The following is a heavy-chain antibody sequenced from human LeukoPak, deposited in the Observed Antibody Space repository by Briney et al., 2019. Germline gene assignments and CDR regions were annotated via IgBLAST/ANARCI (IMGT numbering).Heavy chain of an antibody. Sequence: SGTLSLTCAVSGGSISSSNWWSWVRQPPGKGLEWIGEINHSGSTNYNPSLKSRVTISVDTSKNQFSLKLSSVTAADTAVYYCARGRGYSGYVGYWGQGTLVTVSS. CDR3: ARGRGYSGYVGY. J-gene: IGHJ4*02. V-gene: IGHV4-4*02. CDR2: INHSGST. CDR1: GGSISSSNW. D-gene: IGHD5-12*01.